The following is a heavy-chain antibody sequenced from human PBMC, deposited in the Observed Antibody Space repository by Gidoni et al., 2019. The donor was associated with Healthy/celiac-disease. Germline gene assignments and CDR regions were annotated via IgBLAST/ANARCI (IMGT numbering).Heavy chain of an antibody. J-gene: IGHJ5*02. V-gene: IGHV4-34*01. D-gene: IGHD5-18*01. CDR2: INHSGST. Sequence: QVQLQQWGAGLLKPSETLSLTCAVYGGSFSGYYWNWIRQPPGKGLEWIGEINHSGSTNSNPSLKSRVTISVDTSKNQFSLKLSSVTAADTAVYYCARNPRVDTAMVTGNWFDPWGQGTLVTVSS. CDR1: GGSFSGYY. CDR3: ARNPRVDTAMVTGNWFDP.